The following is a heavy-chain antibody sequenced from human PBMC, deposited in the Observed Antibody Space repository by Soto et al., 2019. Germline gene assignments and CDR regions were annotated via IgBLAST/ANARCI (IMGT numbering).Heavy chain of an antibody. J-gene: IGHJ4*02. CDR1: GFTFSSYW. V-gene: IGHV3-7*01. CDR2: IKHDAGET. Sequence: EVQLVESGGGLVQPGGSLRLSCAASGFTFSSYWMSWVRQAPGKGLEWVVSIKHDAGETYYLDSVKGRFTVSRDNAKNSLYLQMDSLRVEDTAMYYCARDVLKRSYYDFWSGSLFWGQGSLVTVSS. D-gene: IGHD3-3*01. CDR3: ARDVLKRSYYDFWSGSLF.